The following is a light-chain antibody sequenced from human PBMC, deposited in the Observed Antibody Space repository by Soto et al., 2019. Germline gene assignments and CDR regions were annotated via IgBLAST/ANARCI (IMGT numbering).Light chain of an antibody. Sequence: DIQMTQSPSTLSASVGDRVTITCRASQSINIWLAWYQQKPGGAPKLLIYKASTLESGVPSRFSGSGSGTEFTLTISSLQPDDFATYYCQQYNVYWTFGQGTKVDIK. CDR2: KAS. CDR1: QSINIW. V-gene: IGKV1-5*03. J-gene: IGKJ1*01. CDR3: QQYNVYWT.